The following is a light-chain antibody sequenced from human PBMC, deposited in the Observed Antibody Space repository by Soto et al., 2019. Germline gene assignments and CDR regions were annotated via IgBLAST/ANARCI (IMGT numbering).Light chain of an antibody. J-gene: IGKJ2*01. CDR1: QSISTW. CDR3: QQYNGYPHT. CDR2: KAS. Sequence: DIQMTQSPSTLSASVGDRVTITCRASQSISTWLAWYQQKPGKAPKLLTYKASSLRNGVPSRFSGSGSGTEFTLTIYSLQPDDFASYYCQQYNGYPHTFGQG. V-gene: IGKV1-5*03.